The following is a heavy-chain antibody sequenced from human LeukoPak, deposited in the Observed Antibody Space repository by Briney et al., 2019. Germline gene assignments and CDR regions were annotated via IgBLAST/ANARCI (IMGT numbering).Heavy chain of an antibody. D-gene: IGHD1-26*01. V-gene: IGHV3-30-3*01. CDR3: ARDTPHSGSYRFDP. CDR1: GFTFSSYA. CDR2: ISYDGSNK. Sequence: GGSLRLSCAASGFTFSSYAMHWVRQAPGKGLEWVAVISYDGSNKYYADSVKGRFTISRDNSKNTLYLQMNSLRAEDTAVYYCARDTPHSGSYRFDPWGQGTLVTVSP. J-gene: IGHJ5*02.